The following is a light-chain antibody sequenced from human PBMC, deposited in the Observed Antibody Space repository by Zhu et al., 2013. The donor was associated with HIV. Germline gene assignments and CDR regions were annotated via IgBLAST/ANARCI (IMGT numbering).Light chain of an antibody. Sequence: EIVLTQSPGTLSLSPGERATLSCTASQSVSSSYLTWYQQRPGQAPRLLIFGASSRASGIPDRFSGSGSGTDFTLTISSLQSEDFAVYYCQQYDQWPPLTFGQGTRVDIK. V-gene: IGKV3-20*01. CDR2: GAS. J-gene: IGKJ1*01. CDR3: QQYDQWPPLT. CDR1: QSVSSSY.